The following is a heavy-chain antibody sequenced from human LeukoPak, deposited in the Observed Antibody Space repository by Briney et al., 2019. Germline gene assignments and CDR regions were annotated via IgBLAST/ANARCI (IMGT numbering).Heavy chain of an antibody. CDR3: AKDNIHCSSTSCYSGYYAMDV. Sequence: GGSLRLSCAASGFTFSTYGMHWVRQAPGKGLEWVTFISYDGSNKYYVDSVRGRFTISRDNSKSMLYLQVDSLRAEDTAVYYCAKDNIHCSSTSCYSGYYAMDVWGKGTTVTVSS. V-gene: IGHV3-30*18. CDR2: ISYDGSNK. D-gene: IGHD2-2*01. J-gene: IGHJ6*04. CDR1: GFTFSTYG.